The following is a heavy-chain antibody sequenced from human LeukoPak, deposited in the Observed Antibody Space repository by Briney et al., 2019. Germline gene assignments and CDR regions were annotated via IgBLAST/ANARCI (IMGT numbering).Heavy chain of an antibody. J-gene: IGHJ5*02. CDR1: GGTFSSYA. CDR3: ARIACSGTTCYGNSVDP. V-gene: IGHV1-69*04. Sequence: GASVKVSCKASGGTFSSYAISWVRQAPGQGLEWMGRIIPILGIANYAQKFQGRVTITADKSTSTAYMELSSLRSEDTAVYYCARIACSGTTCYGNSVDPWGQGTLVTVSS. D-gene: IGHD2-2*01. CDR2: IIPILGIA.